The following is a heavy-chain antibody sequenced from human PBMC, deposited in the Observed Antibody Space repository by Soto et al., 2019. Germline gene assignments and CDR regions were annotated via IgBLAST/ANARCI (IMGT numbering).Heavy chain of an antibody. CDR2: IKSKTDGGTT. V-gene: IGHV3-15*01. J-gene: IGHJ4*02. D-gene: IGHD3-3*01. CDR3: TTDEALEWSLDY. Sequence: EVQLVESGGGLVKPGGSLRLSCAASGFTFSNAWMSWVRQAPGKGLEWVGRIKSKTDGGTTDYAAPVKGRFTISRDDSKNTLYLQMNSLKTEDTAVYYCTTDEALEWSLDYWGQGTLVTVSS. CDR1: GFTFSNAW.